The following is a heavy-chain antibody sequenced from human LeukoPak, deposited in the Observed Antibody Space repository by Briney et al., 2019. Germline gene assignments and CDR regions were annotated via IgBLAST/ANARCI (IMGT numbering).Heavy chain of an antibody. V-gene: IGHV3-9*01. CDR3: AKGDQPGIAAGVPS. J-gene: IGHJ5*02. D-gene: IGHD6-13*01. CDR2: ISWNSGRI. Sequence: SLRLSCAASVFTFDEYAMHWVRHAPGKGLEWVSGISWNSGRIGYADSVRGRFTISRDNAKNSLYLQMNSLRAEDTALYYCAKGDQPGIAAGVPSWGQGTLVAVSS. CDR1: VFTFDEYA.